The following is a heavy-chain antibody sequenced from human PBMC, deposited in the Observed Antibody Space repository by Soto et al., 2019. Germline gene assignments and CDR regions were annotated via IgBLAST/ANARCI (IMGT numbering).Heavy chain of an antibody. CDR2: IKEDGSDK. D-gene: IGHD2-8*01. CDR3: VGVSRTGS. J-gene: IGHJ5*02. CDR1: GFPFSSYW. V-gene: IGHV3-7*01. Sequence: EVHLVDSGGGLVQPGGSLRLSCVASGFPFSSYWMSWVRQAPGKGLEWVANIKEDGSDKYYVDSVKGRFTISRDNAKNALYLQMNGLRVEDTAVYYCVGVSRTGSWGQGTLVAVSS.